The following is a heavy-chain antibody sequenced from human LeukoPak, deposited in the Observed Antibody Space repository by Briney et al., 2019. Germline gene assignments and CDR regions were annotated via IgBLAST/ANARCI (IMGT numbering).Heavy chain of an antibody. Sequence: ASVKVSCKASGYTFTSYGISWVRQAPGQGLEWMGWISAYNGNTNYAQKFQGRDTMTRDTSISTAYMKLSRLRSDDTAVYYCASEAYWGQGTLVTVSS. CDR1: GYTFTSYG. CDR3: ASEAY. V-gene: IGHV1-18*01. CDR2: ISAYNGNT. J-gene: IGHJ4*02.